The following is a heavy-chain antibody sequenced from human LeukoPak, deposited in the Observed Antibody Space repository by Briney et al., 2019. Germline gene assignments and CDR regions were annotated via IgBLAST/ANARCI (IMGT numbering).Heavy chain of an antibody. CDR3: ARKNYDILTGYYNANWFDP. D-gene: IGHD3-9*01. V-gene: IGHV4-34*01. Sequence: SETLSLTCAVYGGSSSGYYWSWIRQPPGKGLEWIGEINHSGSTNYNPSLKSRVTISVDTSKNQFSLKLSSVTAADTAVYYCARKNYDILTGYYNANWFDPWGQGTLVTVSS. CDR2: INHSGST. J-gene: IGHJ5*02. CDR1: GGSSSGYY.